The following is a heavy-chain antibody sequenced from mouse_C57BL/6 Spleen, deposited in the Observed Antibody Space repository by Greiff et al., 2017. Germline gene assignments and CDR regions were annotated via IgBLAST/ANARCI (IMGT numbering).Heavy chain of an antibody. J-gene: IGHJ3*01. CDR3: ARCDGYYCLAWFAY. D-gene: IGHD2-3*01. V-gene: IGHV1-53*01. Sequence: QVQLQQPGTELVKPGASVKLSCKASGYTFTSYWMHWVKQRPGQGLEWIGNINPSNGGTNYNEKFKSKATLTVDKSSSTAYMQLSSLTSEDSAVYFCARCDGYYCLAWFAYWGQGTLVTVSA. CDR2: INPSNGGT. CDR1: GYTFTSYW.